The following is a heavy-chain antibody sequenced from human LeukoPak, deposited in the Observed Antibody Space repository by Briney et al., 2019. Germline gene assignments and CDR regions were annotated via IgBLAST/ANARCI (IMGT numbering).Heavy chain of an antibody. D-gene: IGHD3-10*01. CDR3: ARQSGVYYGSGSPL. Sequence: SETLSLTCAVYGESFRDYHWSWIRQPPGKGLEWVGEINHSGTSNYNPSLKSRVTISVDTSKNQFSLKLSSVTAADTAVYYCARQSGVYYGSGSPLWGRGTLVTVSS. CDR1: GESFRDYH. V-gene: IGHV4-34*01. CDR2: INHSGTS. J-gene: IGHJ2*01.